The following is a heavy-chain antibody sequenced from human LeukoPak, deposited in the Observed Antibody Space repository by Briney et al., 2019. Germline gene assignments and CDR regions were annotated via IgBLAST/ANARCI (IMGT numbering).Heavy chain of an antibody. CDR1: GYTSTSYG. V-gene: IGHV1-18*01. Sequence: ASVEVSCKASGYTSTSYGISWVRQAPGQGLEWMGWISAYNGNTNYAQKLQGRVTMTTDTSTSTAYMELRSLRSDDTAVYYCASSYYYDSSGYFPLDYWGQGTLVTVSS. CDR2: ISAYNGNT. D-gene: IGHD3-22*01. J-gene: IGHJ4*02. CDR3: ASSYYYDSSGYFPLDY.